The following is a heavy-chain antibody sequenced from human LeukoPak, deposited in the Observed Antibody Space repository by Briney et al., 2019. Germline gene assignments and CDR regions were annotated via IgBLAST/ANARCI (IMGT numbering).Heavy chain of an antibody. Sequence: GGSLRLSCAASGLSFSSYGMHWVRQAPGKGLEWVAVISYDGSNKYYADSVKGRFTISRDNSKNTLYLQMNSLRAEDTAVYYCAKGEADLDYWGQGTLVTVSS. CDR3: AKGEADLDY. V-gene: IGHV3-30*18. CDR1: GLSFSSYG. J-gene: IGHJ4*02. CDR2: ISYDGSNK. D-gene: IGHD1-26*01.